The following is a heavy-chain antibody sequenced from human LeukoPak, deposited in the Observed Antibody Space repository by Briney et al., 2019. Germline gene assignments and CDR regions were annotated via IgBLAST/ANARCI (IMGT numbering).Heavy chain of an antibody. CDR1: GFTFSSYW. CDR2: INSDGSST. D-gene: IGHD1-14*01. V-gene: IGHV3-74*01. Sequence: GGSLRFPCAASGFTFSSYWMHWVRQVPGKGLVWVSRINSDGSSTSYADSVKGRFTISRDNAKNTLYVQMNSLRAEDTAVYYCSTGSRHAFDIWGRGTMVTVSS. CDR3: STGSRHAFDI. J-gene: IGHJ3*02.